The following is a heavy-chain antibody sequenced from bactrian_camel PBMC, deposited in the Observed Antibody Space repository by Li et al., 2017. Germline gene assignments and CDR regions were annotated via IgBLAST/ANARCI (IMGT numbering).Heavy chain of an antibody. CDR1: GNTFSTTRS. Sequence: HVQLVESGGGSVQAGGSLRLSCEASGNTFSTTRSMAWFRQAPGKEREGVAVISGVGSTSYADSLKGRFTVSKDNAKNTVYLQMNSLKTEDTAMYYCAKNIRTPAGWGQGTQVTVS. J-gene: IGHJ4*01. V-gene: IGHV3S53*01. CDR2: ISGVGST. D-gene: IGHD1*01. CDR3: AKNIRTPAG.